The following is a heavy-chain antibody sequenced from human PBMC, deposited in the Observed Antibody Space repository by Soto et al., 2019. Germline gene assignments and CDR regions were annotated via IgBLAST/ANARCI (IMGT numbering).Heavy chain of an antibody. V-gene: IGHV4-38-2*01. D-gene: IGHD1-1*01. J-gene: IGHJ4*02. CDR2: IYHGGAT. CDR1: GDSINRGYY. Sequence: XETLSLACSVSGDSINRGYYWGWIRQAPGKGLEWIGSIYHGGATYYAPSLKARAAISLETSNNHFTLRLTAVTVADTAIYYCARYQHDNSGDDDEHWGQGTLVTVSS. CDR3: ARYQHDNSGDDDEH.